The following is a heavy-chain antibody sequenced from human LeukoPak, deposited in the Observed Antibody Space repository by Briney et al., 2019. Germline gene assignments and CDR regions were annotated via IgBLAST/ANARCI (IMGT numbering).Heavy chain of an antibody. D-gene: IGHD3-16*01. CDR3: VKVWGVGVGGGVSWYFDL. J-gene: IGHJ2*01. CDR1: GFTFSSYA. V-gene: IGHV3-64D*06. CDR2: ISSNGGST. Sequence: GGSLRLSCSASGFTFSSYAMHWVRQAPGKGLEYVSAISSNGGSTYYADSVKGRFTISRDNSKNTLYLQMSSLRAEDTAVYYCVKVWGVGVGGGVSWYFDLWGRGTLVTVSS.